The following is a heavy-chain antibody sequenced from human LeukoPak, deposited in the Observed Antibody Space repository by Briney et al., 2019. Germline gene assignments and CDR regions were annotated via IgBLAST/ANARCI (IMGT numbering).Heavy chain of an antibody. CDR2: INPNSGGT. CDR3: ARAKWGSGYDPYDY. V-gene: IGHV1-2*06. Sequence: GASVKVSCKASGYTFTGYYMHWVRQAPGQGLEWMGRINPNSGGTNYAQKFQGRVTMTRDTSISTAYMELSSLTSDDTAVYYCARAKWGSGYDPYDYWGQGTLVTVSS. D-gene: IGHD5-12*01. J-gene: IGHJ4*02. CDR1: GYTFTGYY.